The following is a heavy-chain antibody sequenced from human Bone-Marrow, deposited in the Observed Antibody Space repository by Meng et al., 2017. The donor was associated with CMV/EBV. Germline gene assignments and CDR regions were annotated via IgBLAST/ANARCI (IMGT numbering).Heavy chain of an antibody. V-gene: IGHV3-74*01. CDR3: TRIRYNWNDVPFDY. J-gene: IGHJ4*02. CDR2: IDNDGTVM. D-gene: IGHD1-1*01. CDR1: GFTFSSYW. Sequence: GESLKISCAASGFTFSSYWMHWVRQAPGEGLVWVSHIDNDGTVMNYADSVKRRFTISRDNAKNTLYLQMNSLRAEDTAVYYCTRIRYNWNDVPFDYWGQGTLVTVS.